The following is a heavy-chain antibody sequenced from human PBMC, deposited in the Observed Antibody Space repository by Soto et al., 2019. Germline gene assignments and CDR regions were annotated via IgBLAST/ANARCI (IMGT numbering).Heavy chain of an antibody. CDR2: IYYSGSP. CDR3: ARVRFEQQMSHFDY. CDR1: GGSISSDAYY. Sequence: SETLSLTCTVSGGSISSDAYYWSWIRQHPGKGLEWIGYIYYSGSPYYNPSLKSRITINPDTSKNQFSLQLNSVTPEDTAVYYCARVRFEQQMSHFDYWGQGILVTVSS. D-gene: IGHD6-13*01. J-gene: IGHJ4*02. V-gene: IGHV4-30-4*08.